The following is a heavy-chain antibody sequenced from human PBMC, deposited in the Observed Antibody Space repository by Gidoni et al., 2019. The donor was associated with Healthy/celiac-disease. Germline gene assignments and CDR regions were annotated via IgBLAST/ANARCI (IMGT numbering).Heavy chain of an antibody. CDR3: ARDFVQGLQLRVLGYAFDI. D-gene: IGHD5-18*01. V-gene: IGHV1-69*01. CDR1: GGNFSSYA. CDR2: IIPIFGTA. J-gene: IGHJ3*02. Sequence: QVQLVQSGAEVKKPGSSVKVSCKASGGNFSSYAISWVRQAPGQGLEWMGGIIPIFGTANYAQKFQGRVTITADESTSTAYMELSSLRSEDTAVYYCARDFVQGLQLRVLGYAFDIWGQGTMVTVSS.